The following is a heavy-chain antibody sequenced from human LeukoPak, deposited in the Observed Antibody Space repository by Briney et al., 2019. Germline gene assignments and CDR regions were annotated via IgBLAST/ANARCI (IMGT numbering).Heavy chain of an antibody. J-gene: IGHJ4*02. Sequence: SETLSLTCTVSGGSISSGSYHWSWIRQPAGKGLEWIGRIYTSGSTNYNPSLKSRVTISVDTSKNQFSLKLSSVTAADTAVYYCARVRGYGVFDYWGQGTLVTVSS. CDR3: ARVRGYGVFDY. CDR2: IYTSGST. CDR1: GGSISSGSYH. D-gene: IGHD4-17*01. V-gene: IGHV4-61*02.